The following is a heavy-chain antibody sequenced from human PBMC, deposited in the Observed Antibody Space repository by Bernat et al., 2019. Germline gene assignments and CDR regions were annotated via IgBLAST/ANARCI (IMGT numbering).Heavy chain of an antibody. D-gene: IGHD2-2*01. V-gene: IGHV4-34*01. J-gene: IGHJ6*03. Sequence: QVQLQQWGAGLLKPSETLSLTCAVYGGSFSGYYWSWIRQPPGKGLEWIGEINHSGSTNYNPSLKSRVTISVDTSKNQFSLKLSSVTAVDTAVYYCASTRYYYYYMDVWGKGTTVTVSS. CDR1: GGSFSGYY. CDR3: ASTRYYYYYMDV. CDR2: INHSGST.